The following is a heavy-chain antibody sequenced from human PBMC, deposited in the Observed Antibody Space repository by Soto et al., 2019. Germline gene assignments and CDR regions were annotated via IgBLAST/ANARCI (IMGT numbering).Heavy chain of an antibody. V-gene: IGHV5-51*01. CDR1: GYSFTPYW. Sequence: GEPLKMNCKGSGYSFTPYWIGWVRQMPGKGLEWMGIIYPGDSDTRYSPSFKGQVTISADKSISTAYLQWSSLKASDTAMYYCARHEVTTYYYDSSDSFDIWGHVTMFTVPS. D-gene: IGHD3-22*01. J-gene: IGHJ3*02. CDR2: IYPGDSDT. CDR3: ARHEVTTYYYDSSDSFDI.